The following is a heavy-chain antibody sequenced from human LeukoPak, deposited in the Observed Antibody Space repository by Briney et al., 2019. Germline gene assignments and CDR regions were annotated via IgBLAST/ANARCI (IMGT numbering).Heavy chain of an antibody. J-gene: IGHJ4*02. CDR2: ISHHGSDQ. CDR3: AAQPCSVGRCYLDY. Sequence: GGSLRLSCAASGVTFSNLAMHWVRQAPGKGLEWVAVISHHGSDQFYADSVKGRFTIPRDNSKNTLFLQMNSLGAEDTAVYYCAAQPCSVGRCYLDYWGQGTLVTVSS. CDR1: GVTFSNLA. V-gene: IGHV3-30*04. D-gene: IGHD2-15*01.